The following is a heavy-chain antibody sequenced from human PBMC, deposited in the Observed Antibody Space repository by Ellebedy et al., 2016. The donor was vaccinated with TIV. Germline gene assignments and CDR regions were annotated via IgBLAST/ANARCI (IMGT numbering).Heavy chain of an antibody. CDR2: ITDGGGST. V-gene: IGHV3-23*01. Sequence: GESLKISCAASEFTFSSYAMSWVRQAPGKGLEWVSSITDGGGSTFYTDSVKGRFSISRDNSKNTLYLQMNSLRAEDTAVYYCAKDLPSSGGDSTNYDYWGQGTLVTVSS. J-gene: IGHJ4*02. CDR3: AKDLPSSGGDSTNYDY. D-gene: IGHD2-21*02. CDR1: EFTFSSYA.